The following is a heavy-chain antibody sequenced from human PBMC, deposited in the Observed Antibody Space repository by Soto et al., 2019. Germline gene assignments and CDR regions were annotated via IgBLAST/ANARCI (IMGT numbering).Heavy chain of an antibody. CDR1: GFTFSSYS. J-gene: IGHJ4*02. Sequence: GGSLRLSCAASGFTFSSYSMNWVRQAPGKGLEWVSSISSSSSYIYYADSVKGRFTISRDNAKNSLYLQMNSLRAEDTAVYYCAREFGPGKTYYFDYWGQGTLVTVSS. D-gene: IGHD1-1*01. CDR2: ISSSSSYI. CDR3: AREFGPGKTYYFDY. V-gene: IGHV3-21*01.